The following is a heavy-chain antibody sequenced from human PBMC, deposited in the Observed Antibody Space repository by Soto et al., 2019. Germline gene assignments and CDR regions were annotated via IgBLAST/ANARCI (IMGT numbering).Heavy chain of an antibody. CDR2: IIPIFGTA. Sequence: ASVKVSCKASGGTFSSYAISWVRQAPGQGLEWMGGIIPIFGTANYAQKFQGRVTITADESTSTAYMELSSLRSEDTAVYYCARDKLGGSYSPDPYDAFDIWGQGTMVTVSS. D-gene: IGHD1-26*01. J-gene: IGHJ3*02. CDR1: GGTFSSYA. V-gene: IGHV1-69*13. CDR3: ARDKLGGSYSPDPYDAFDI.